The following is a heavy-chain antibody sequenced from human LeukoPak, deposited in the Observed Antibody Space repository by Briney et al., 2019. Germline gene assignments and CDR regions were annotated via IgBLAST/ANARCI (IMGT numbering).Heavy chain of an antibody. J-gene: IGHJ4*02. CDR2: INSGGSVI. D-gene: IGHD3-16*01. V-gene: IGHV3-48*03. CDR1: GFTFNSYE. CDR3: VRAYGGLIDH. Sequence: GGSLRLSCEISGFTFNSYEMNWVRQAPGKGLEWISYINSGGSVIYYADSVKGRFTISRNNAKNSLYLQMNSLRVEDTAFYYCVRAYGGLIDHWGQGTLVTVSS.